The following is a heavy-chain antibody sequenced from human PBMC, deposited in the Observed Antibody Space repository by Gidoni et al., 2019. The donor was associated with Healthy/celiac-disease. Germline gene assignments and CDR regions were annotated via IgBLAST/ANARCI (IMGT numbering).Heavy chain of an antibody. CDR1: GGTFRSYA. V-gene: IGHV1-69*06. CDR3: ARGNVDIVATNGIDAFDI. CDR2: IIPIFGTA. Sequence: QVQLVQSGAEVKKPGSSVKVSCKASGGTFRSYAISWVRQAPGQGLEWMGGIIPIFGTANYAQKFQGRVTITADKSTSTAYMELSSLRSEDTAVYYCARGNVDIVATNGIDAFDIWGQGTMVTVSS. D-gene: IGHD5-12*01. J-gene: IGHJ3*02.